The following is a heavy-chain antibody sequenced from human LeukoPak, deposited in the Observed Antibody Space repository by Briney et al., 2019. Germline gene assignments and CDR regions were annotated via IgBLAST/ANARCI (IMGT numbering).Heavy chain of an antibody. CDR3: AKDLGKYGFWSGSDY. V-gene: IGHV3-30*02. CDR2: IRYDGSDE. D-gene: IGHD3-3*01. CDR1: RFTFSNHG. Sequence: PGGSLRLSCAASRFTFSNHGMHWVRQAPGKGLEWVAFIRYDGSDENYPDSVKGRFTISRDNSKNTLYLQMNSLRAEDTAVYYCAKDLGKYGFWSGSDYWGRGTLVTVSS. J-gene: IGHJ4*02.